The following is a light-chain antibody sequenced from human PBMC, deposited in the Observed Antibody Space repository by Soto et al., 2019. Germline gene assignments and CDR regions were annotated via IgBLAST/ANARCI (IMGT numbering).Light chain of an antibody. CDR3: CSYAGSSPNYV. V-gene: IGLV2-23*01. Sequence: QSVLTQPASVSGSPGQSITISCTGTSSDVGSYNLVSWYQQHPGKAPKLMIYEGSKRPSGVSNPFSGSKSGHTASLTISGLQAEDEADYYCCSYAGSSPNYVFGTGTKLTVL. CDR1: SSDVGSYNL. CDR2: EGS. J-gene: IGLJ1*01.